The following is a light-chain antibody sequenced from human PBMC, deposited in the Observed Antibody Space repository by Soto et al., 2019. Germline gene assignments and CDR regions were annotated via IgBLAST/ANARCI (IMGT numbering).Light chain of an antibody. J-gene: IGKJ1*01. CDR2: GAS. V-gene: IGKV3-20*01. Sequence: DSVLTQSAGTLSLSPGERATLSCRASQSVSSNYLAWYQQKPGQAPRPLIYGASSRATGIPDRFSGSGAGTDFPLTISRLESEDFAVYYCQQYGSSPWTFGQGTKVDIK. CDR3: QQYGSSPWT. CDR1: QSVSSNY.